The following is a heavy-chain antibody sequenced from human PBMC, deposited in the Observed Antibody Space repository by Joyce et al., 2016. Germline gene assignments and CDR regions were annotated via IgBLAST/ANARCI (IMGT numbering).Heavy chain of an antibody. CDR2: ISSSSSYI. CDR3: ARELTYNYGSGSYYQSYYFDY. J-gene: IGHJ4*02. Sequence: EVQLVESGGGLVKPGGSLRLSCAASGFTFSSYSMNWVRRAPGKGLEWVSSISSSSSYIYYADSVKGRITISRDNAKNSLYLQMNSLRAEDTAVYYCARELTYNYGSGSYYQSYYFDYWGQGTLVTVSS. D-gene: IGHD3-10*01. CDR1: GFTFSSYS. V-gene: IGHV3-21*01.